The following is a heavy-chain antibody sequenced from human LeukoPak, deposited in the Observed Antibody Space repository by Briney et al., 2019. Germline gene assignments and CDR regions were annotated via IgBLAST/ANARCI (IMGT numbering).Heavy chain of an antibody. CDR3: ARGRTILAL. D-gene: IGHD5-24*01. CDR2: ISPSSGDT. V-gene: IGHV3-11*05. Sequence: GGSLRLSCAASGFTFRDYYMSWIRQAPGKGLELLSYISPSSGDTRYTDSVRGRFTISRDNAKNSLYLQMNSMRAEDTAIYYCARGRTILALGGQGTLVTVSS. J-gene: IGHJ4*02. CDR1: GFTFRDYY.